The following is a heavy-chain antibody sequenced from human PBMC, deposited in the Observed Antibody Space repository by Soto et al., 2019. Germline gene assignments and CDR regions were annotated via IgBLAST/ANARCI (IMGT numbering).Heavy chain of an antibody. V-gene: IGHV3-9*01. CDR1: GFTFDDYA. CDR3: AKAFVLVPAAISSPFDY. J-gene: IGHJ4*02. D-gene: IGHD2-2*01. Sequence: GGSLRLSCAASGFTFDDYAMHWVRQAPGKGLEWVSGISWNSGSIGYADSVKGRFTISRDNAKNSLYLQMNSLRAEDTALYYCAKAFVLVPAAISSPFDYWGQGTLVTVSS. CDR2: ISWNSGSI.